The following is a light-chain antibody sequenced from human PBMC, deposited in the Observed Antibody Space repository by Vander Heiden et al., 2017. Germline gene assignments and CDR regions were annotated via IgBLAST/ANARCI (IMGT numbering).Light chain of an antibody. CDR2: GAS. Sequence: EILFTQTPCTLSLSPGERASLSCRAWQRVNTSFLGWYQQKPGQAPRLLMSGASTRATGVPDRFSGSGSGTDLTLISSRLESEDCAVSFCQQYGASPVTFGQGTRLELK. CDR3: QQYGASPVT. V-gene: IGKV3-20*01. CDR1: QRVNTSF. J-gene: IGKJ5*01.